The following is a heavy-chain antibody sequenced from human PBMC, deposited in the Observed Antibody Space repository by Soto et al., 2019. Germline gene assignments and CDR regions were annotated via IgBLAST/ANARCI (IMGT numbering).Heavy chain of an antibody. D-gene: IGHD6-6*01. CDR3: AIDRRTSSLCFEQ. Sequence: QVQLVQSGAEVKKVGSSVKVSCKGSGGTFSSSAMSWMRQAPGQGLEWMGGITATFGAVNYAQKFQGRLTITADEFTDTAYMELSSLTSEDSAVYYCAIDRRTSSLCFEQWGQGTLVSVSS. CDR1: GGTFSSSA. J-gene: IGHJ5*02. CDR2: ITATFGAV. V-gene: IGHV1-69*12.